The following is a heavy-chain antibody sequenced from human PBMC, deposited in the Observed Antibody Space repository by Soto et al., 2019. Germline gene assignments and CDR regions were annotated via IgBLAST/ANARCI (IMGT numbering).Heavy chain of an antibody. J-gene: IGHJ6*02. CDR2: IIPICGTA. CDR3: ARDLQVVVVVAATRGRYYYYGMDV. V-gene: IGHV1-69*01. D-gene: IGHD2-15*01. CDR1: GGTFSSYA. Sequence: QVQLVQSVAEVKTPGSSVKVSCKASGGTFSSYAISWVRQAPGQGLEWMGGIIPICGTANYAQKFQGRVTITADESTSTDYMVLSSLRAEDTAVYYCARDLQVVVVVAATRGRYYYYGMDVWGQGTTVTVSS.